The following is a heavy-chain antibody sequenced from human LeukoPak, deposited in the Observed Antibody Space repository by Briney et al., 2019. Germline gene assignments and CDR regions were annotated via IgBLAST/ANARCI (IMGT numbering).Heavy chain of an antibody. J-gene: IGHJ6*02. D-gene: IGHD3-16*01. CDR1: GYTFTSYD. CDR2: MNPNSGNT. V-gene: IGHV1-8*01. CDR3: ARPRSYYYGMDV. Sequence: ASVKVSCKASGYTFTSYDINWVRQATGQGLEWMGWMNPNSGNTGYAQKFQGRVTMTRNTSISTAYMELSSLRSEDTAVYYCARPRSYYYGMDVWGQGTTVTVSS.